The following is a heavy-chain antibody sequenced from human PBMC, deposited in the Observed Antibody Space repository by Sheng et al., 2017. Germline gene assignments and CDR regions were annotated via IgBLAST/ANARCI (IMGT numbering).Heavy chain of an antibody. J-gene: IGHJ6*03. CDR1: GDSISSGSYY. CDR3: ARGGADYYYYMDV. Sequence: QVKLQESGPRLVKPSQTLSLTCTVSGDSISSGSYYWIWIRQPAGKGLEWIGRIHTSGSTNYNPSLKSRVTISVDTSKNQLSLKLSSVTAADTAVYYCARGGADYYYYMDVWDQGP. CDR2: IHTSGST. V-gene: IGHV4-61*02.